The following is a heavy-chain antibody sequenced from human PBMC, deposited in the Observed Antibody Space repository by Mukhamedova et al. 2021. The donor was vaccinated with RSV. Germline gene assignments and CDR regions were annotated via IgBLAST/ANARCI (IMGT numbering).Heavy chain of an antibody. V-gene: IGHV3-7*01. CDR2: GSDQ. D-gene: IGHD2-2*01. J-gene: IGHJ4*02. Sequence: GSDQYYVDSVKGRFTISRDNAKNSLYLQMNSLRAEDTAVYYCARVCSSTTCRTSPFDCWGQGTLVNV. CDR3: ARVCSSTTCRTSPFDC.